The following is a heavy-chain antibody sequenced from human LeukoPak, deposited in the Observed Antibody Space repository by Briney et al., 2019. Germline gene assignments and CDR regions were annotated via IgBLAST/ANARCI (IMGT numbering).Heavy chain of an antibody. V-gene: IGHV5-51*01. J-gene: IGHJ4*02. CDR3: ARQIDFRLDY. CDR1: GYTFSSYW. Sequence: GESLKTSCKGSGYTFSSYWIGWVRQMPGKGLEGGGIIYRGDSDTSYSPSLQGQVTISADTSIGTAYLQWSSLKASDPAIYYCARQIDFRLDYWGQGTLVTVSS. CDR2: IYRGDSDT. D-gene: IGHD3-3*01.